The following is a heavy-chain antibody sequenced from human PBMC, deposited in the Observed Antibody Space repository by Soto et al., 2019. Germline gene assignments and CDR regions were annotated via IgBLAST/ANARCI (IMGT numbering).Heavy chain of an antibody. Sequence: PGGSLRLSCAASGFTFSGYVMHWVRQAPGKGLEWVAVISYDGSNKYYADSVKGRFTISRDNSKNTLYLQMNSLRAEDTAVYYCARDSVDTWCSAWGQGTLVTVSS. CDR3: ARDSVDTWCSA. V-gene: IGHV3-30-3*01. D-gene: IGHD5-18*01. CDR1: GFTFSGYV. J-gene: IGHJ5*02. CDR2: ISYDGSNK.